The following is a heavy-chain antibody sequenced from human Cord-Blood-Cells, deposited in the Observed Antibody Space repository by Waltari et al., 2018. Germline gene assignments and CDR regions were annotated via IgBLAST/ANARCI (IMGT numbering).Heavy chain of an antibody. V-gene: IGHV1-18*01. CDR2: ISAYKGNT. Sequence: QVQLVQSGAEVKKPGASVQVSCKASGYTFTSYGISWVRQAPGQGLEWMGWISAYKGNTNYTQKLQGRVTMTTDTSTSTAYMEMRSRRSDDTAVYYCARFVDSSSSFAFDIWGQGTMVTVSS. CDR3: ARFVDSSSSFAFDI. D-gene: IGHD6-6*01. CDR1: GYTFTSYG. J-gene: IGHJ3*02.